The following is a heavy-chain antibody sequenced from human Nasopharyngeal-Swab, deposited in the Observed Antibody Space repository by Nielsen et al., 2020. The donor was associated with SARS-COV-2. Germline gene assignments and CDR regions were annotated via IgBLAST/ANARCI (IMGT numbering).Heavy chain of an antibody. CDR2: ISRSGGST. Sequence: GESLKISCAASGFTFSSYAMSWVRQAPGKGLEWVSAISRSGGSTYYADSLKGRFTISRDNSKNTLYLQMNSLRAEDTAVYYCAKDPDGDYGGNWFDPWGQGTLVTVSS. D-gene: IGHD4-17*01. V-gene: IGHV3-23*01. CDR3: AKDPDGDYGGNWFDP. J-gene: IGHJ5*02. CDR1: GFTFSSYA.